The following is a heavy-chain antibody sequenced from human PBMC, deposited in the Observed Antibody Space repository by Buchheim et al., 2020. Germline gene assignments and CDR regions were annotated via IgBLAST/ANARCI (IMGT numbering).Heavy chain of an antibody. J-gene: IGHJ4*02. CDR3: ARRHFDY. CDR2: ISYDGSNK. V-gene: IGHV3-30*03. CDR1: GFTFSSYG. Sequence: QVQLVESGGGVVQPGRSLRLSCAASGFTFSSYGMHWVRQAPGKGLEWVAVISYDGSNKYYADSVKGRFTISRDNSKNTLYLQMNSLRAEDTAVYYCARRHFDYWGQGTL.